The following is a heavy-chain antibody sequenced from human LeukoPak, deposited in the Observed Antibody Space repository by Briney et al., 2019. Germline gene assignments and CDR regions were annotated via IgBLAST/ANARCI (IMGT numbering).Heavy chain of an antibody. CDR1: GGSMSSYY. CDR2: IFYSGST. Sequence: RPSETLSLTCTVSGGSMSSYYWSWIRQPPGKGLEWIGYIFYSGSTNYNPSLKSRVTLSVDTSKNQFSLKLGSVTAADTAVYYCARQPYMLGAYYFDYWGQGTLVTVSS. CDR3: ARQPYMLGAYYFDY. D-gene: IGHD1-26*01. J-gene: IGHJ4*02. V-gene: IGHV4-59*08.